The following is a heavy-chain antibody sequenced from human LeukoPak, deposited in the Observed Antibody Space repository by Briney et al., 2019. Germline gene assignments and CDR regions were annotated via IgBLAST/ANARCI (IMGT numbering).Heavy chain of an antibody. Sequence: SETLSLTCTISGGSINSDLYYWAWIRQPPGKGLEWIGYIYYSGSTNYNPSLKSRVTISVDSSKTQFSLKLRSVTPADTAVYYCARDIYGDYAYWGQGTLVTVSS. J-gene: IGHJ4*02. CDR1: GGSINSDLYY. D-gene: IGHD4-17*01. CDR3: ARDIYGDYAY. V-gene: IGHV4-61*01. CDR2: IYYSGST.